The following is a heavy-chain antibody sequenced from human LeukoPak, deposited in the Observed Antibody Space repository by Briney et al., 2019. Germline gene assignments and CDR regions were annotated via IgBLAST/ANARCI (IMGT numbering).Heavy chain of an antibody. V-gene: IGHV4-30-4*08. Sequence: PSQTLSLTCTVSGGSISSGEDDWGWSRQPGGKGLEWNVNMYYRGSTCDNRARKNQITITVDTGKNRCSLKLSSVTAADTAVYYCARGHYGSASYYSRGGYFDYWGQGTLVTVSS. D-gene: IGHD3-10*01. J-gene: IGHJ4*02. CDR1: GGSISSGEDD. CDR3: ARGHYGSASYYSRGGYFDY. CDR2: MYYRGST.